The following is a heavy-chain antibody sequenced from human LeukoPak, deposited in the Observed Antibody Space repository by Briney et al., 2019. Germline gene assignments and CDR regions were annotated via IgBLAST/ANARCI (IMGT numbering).Heavy chain of an antibody. CDR1: GGSISSYY. CDR2: IYTSGST. D-gene: IGHD3-22*01. Sequence: PSETLSLTCTVSGGSISSYYWSWIRQPAGKGLEWIGRIYTSGSTNYNPSLKSRVTMSVDTSKNQFSLKLSSVTAADTAVYYCARSTYYDRSGYSDYWGQGTLVAVSS. CDR3: ARSTYYDRSGYSDY. J-gene: IGHJ4*02. V-gene: IGHV4-4*07.